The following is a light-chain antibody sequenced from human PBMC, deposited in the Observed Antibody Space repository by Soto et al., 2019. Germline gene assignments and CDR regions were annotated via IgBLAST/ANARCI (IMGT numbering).Light chain of an antibody. Sequence: EIVLTQSPATLSLSPGEGATLSCRASQSFSSYLAWYQQKPGQAPRLLIYDASKRATGIPARFSGRGSGTDFTLTISSLEPEDFAVYYCQQRNNSPPVITFGQGTRLEIK. CDR2: DAS. CDR3: QQRNNSPPVIT. CDR1: QSFSSY. J-gene: IGKJ5*01. V-gene: IGKV3-11*01.